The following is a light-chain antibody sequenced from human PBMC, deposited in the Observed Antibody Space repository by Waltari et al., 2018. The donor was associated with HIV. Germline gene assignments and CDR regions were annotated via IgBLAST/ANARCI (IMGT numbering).Light chain of an antibody. Sequence: QAVVTQEPSLTVSPGGTVTLTCGSNTGAVTSGHYPYWFQQKPGKAPRTLIYDTSNKHSWTPARFSGSLLGGKAALTLSGAQPEDEAEYYCLLSYSDTRGGVFGGGTKLTVL. CDR1: TGAVTSGHY. J-gene: IGLJ3*02. CDR2: DTS. V-gene: IGLV7-46*01. CDR3: LLSYSDTRGGV.